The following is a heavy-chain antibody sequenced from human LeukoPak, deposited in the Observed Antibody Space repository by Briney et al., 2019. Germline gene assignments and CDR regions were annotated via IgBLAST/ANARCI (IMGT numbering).Heavy chain of an antibody. Sequence: SETLSLTCTVSGGSISSYSWSWIRQPPGKGLEWIGYIYYSGSTYYNPSLKSRVTISVDTSKNQFSLKLSSVTAADTAVYYCARVYDILTGYYPFDYWGQGTLVTVSS. D-gene: IGHD3-9*01. CDR3: ARVYDILTGYYPFDY. CDR1: GGSISSYS. V-gene: IGHV4-59*06. CDR2: IYYSGST. J-gene: IGHJ4*02.